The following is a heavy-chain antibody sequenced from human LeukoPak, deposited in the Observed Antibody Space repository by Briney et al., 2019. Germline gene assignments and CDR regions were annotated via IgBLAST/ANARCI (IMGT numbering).Heavy chain of an antibody. D-gene: IGHD4-23*01. CDR1: GFTFSSYA. J-gene: IGHJ4*02. CDR2: LSGSGLST. Sequence: GGSLRLSCAASGFTFSSYAMTWVRQAPGKGLEWVSSLSGSGLSTYYGDSVKGRFTISRVNPKNTLFLEMSSLRVEDTAIYYCAKGRSSVTTVALDYWGQGTLVIVSS. CDR3: AKGRSSVTTVALDY. V-gene: IGHV3-23*01.